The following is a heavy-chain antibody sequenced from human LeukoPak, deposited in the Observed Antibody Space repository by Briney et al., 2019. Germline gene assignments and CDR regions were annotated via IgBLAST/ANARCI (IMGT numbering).Heavy chain of an antibody. CDR3: ARAQGRDGYNSFDY. J-gene: IGHJ4*02. CDR1: GYTFTGYY. V-gene: IGHV1-2*02. Sequence: ASVKLSCKASGYTFTGYYMHWVRPAPGQGLEWMGWINPNSGGTNYAQKFQGRVNMTRDTSISTAYMELSRLRSDDTAVYYCARAQGRDGYNSFDYWGQGTLVTVSS. D-gene: IGHD5-24*01. CDR2: INPNSGGT.